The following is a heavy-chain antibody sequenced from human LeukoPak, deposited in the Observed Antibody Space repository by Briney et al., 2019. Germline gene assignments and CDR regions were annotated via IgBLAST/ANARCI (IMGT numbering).Heavy chain of an antibody. V-gene: IGHV1-2*02. CDR2: INPNSGGT. J-gene: IGHJ4*02. Sequence: ASVKVSCKASGYTFTGYYMHWVRQAPGQGLEWMGWINPNSGGTNYAQKFQGRVTMTRDTSISTAYMELSSLRSEDTAVYYCATESIAAAGHYWGQGTLVTVSS. CDR1: GYTFTGYY. D-gene: IGHD6-13*01. CDR3: ATESIAAAGHY.